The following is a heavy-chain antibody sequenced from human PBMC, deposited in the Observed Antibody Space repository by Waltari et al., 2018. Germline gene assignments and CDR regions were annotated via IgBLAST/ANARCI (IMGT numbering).Heavy chain of an antibody. J-gene: IGHJ5*02. CDR3: ARGRRVVVRGAAWPFNWFDP. V-gene: IGHV4-39*07. Sequence: QLQLQESGPGLVKPSETLSLTCTVSGGSISSSSYYWGWIRQPPGKGLEWIGSFYYSGSTYYNPSLKSRVTISVDTSKNQFSLKLSSVTAADTAVYYCARGRRVVVRGAAWPFNWFDPWGQGTLVTVSS. D-gene: IGHD3-10*01. CDR2: FYYSGST. CDR1: GGSISSSSYY.